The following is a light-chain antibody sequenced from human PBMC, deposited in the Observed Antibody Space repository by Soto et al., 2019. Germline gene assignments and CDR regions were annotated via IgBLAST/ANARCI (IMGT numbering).Light chain of an antibody. CDR1: QSVGRT. Sequence: EIVMTQSPATLSVSPGEGATLSCRASQSVGRTLAWYQQRPGQAPRVLIYDASTRATGIPAKFSGSGSGTEFTLTISSLKSEDFAVYYCQQYSTWFWTFGQGTKVEIK. V-gene: IGKV3-15*01. J-gene: IGKJ1*01. CDR2: DAS. CDR3: QQYSTWFWT.